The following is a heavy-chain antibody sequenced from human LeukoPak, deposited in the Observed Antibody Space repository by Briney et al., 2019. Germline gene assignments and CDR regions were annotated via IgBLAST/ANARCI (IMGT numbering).Heavy chain of an antibody. J-gene: IGHJ4*02. CDR1: GFTFSSYS. D-gene: IGHD3-22*01. V-gene: IGHV3-21*01. CDR2: ISSSSSYI. CDR3: ARGDYDSSGYYYIY. Sequence: PGGSLRLSCAASGFTFSSYSMNWVRQAPGKGLEWVSSISSSSSYIYYPDSVKGRFTISRDNAKNSLYLQMNSLRAEDTAVYYCARGDYDSSGYYYIYWGQGTLVTVSS.